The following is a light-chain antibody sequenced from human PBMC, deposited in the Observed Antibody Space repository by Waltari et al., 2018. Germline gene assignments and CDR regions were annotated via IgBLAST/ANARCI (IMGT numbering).Light chain of an antibody. V-gene: IGKV2-30*01. Sequence: SLLNRYRNTAMNWFKQRPGQSPRRLIYKVSNRDSGVPDRFSGSVSDTDFTLKISRVEAEDVGVYYCMQATHWYTFGQGTTLEIK. J-gene: IGKJ2*01. CDR2: KVS. CDR1: SLLNRYRNTA. CDR3: MQATHWYT.